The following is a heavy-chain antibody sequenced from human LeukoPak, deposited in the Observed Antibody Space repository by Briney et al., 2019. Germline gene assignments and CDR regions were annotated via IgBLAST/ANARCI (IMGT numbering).Heavy chain of an antibody. Sequence: GGSLRLSCAASGFTLSSYAMTWVRQAPGKGLEWVSDIGDSGATTYYADSVKGRFTISRDNSKNTLYLQMNSLRAEDTAVYYCASGAEAAAGYGFDYWGQGTLVTVSS. V-gene: IGHV3-23*01. CDR1: GFTLSSYA. J-gene: IGHJ4*02. D-gene: IGHD6-13*01. CDR2: IGDSGATT. CDR3: ASGAEAAAGYGFDY.